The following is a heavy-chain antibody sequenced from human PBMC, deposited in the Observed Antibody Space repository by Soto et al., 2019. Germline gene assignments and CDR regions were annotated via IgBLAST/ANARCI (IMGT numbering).Heavy chain of an antibody. CDR3: ARDFGRGWTLDY. D-gene: IGHD6-19*01. Sequence: QVQLVESGGGVVQPGRSLRLSCAASGFTFSSYALHWVRQAPGKGLEWVAHISYDGSNKYYADSVKGRFTISRDNSKNTLYLQMNSLRAEDTAVYYCARDFGRGWTLDYWGQGTLVTVSS. CDR1: GFTFSSYA. CDR2: ISYDGSNK. V-gene: IGHV3-30-3*01. J-gene: IGHJ4*02.